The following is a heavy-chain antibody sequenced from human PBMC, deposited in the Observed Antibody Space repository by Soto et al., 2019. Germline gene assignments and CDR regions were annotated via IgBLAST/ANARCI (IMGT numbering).Heavy chain of an antibody. J-gene: IGHJ1*01. V-gene: IGHV3-30*03. CDR2: ISYDGSNK. CDR3: ASRVPDWPYAATYTQH. Sequence: QVQLVESGGGVVQPGRSLRLSCAVSGFTFSNYGMHWVRQAPGKGLEWVAVISYDGSNKYYADSVKGRFTISRDNSKHTLYLQMNSLTVEDTAVFYCASRVPDWPYAATYTQHWGQGTLVTVSS. CDR1: GFTFSNYG. D-gene: IGHD2-2*01.